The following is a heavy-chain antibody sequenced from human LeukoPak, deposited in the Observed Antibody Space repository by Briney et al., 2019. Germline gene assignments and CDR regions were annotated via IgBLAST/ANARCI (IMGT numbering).Heavy chain of an antibody. J-gene: IGHJ4*02. CDR3: ATQGEFDY. Sequence: SETLSLTCTVSGGSISSYYWSWIRQPPGKGLEWIGYIYYSGSTSYNPSLRSRVTISIDKSKNQFSLRLSSVTAADTAIYYCATQGEFDYWGQGTLVTVSS. CDR1: GGSISSYY. CDR2: IYYSGST. V-gene: IGHV4-59*08.